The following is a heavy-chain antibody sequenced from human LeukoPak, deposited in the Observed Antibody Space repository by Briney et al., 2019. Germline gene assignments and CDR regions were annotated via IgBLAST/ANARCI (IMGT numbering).Heavy chain of an antibody. J-gene: IGHJ6*03. D-gene: IGHD6-19*01. CDR2: ISSSSSTI. V-gene: IGHV3-48*01. CDR1: GFTFSSYS. CDR3: ARDPGYSSGWSYYYYYMDV. Sequence: GGSLRLSCAASGFTFSSYSMNWVRQAPGKGLEWVSYISSSSSTIYYADSVKGRFTISRDNAKNSLYLQMNSLRAEDTAVYYCARDPGYSSGWSYYYYYMDVWGKGTTVTISS.